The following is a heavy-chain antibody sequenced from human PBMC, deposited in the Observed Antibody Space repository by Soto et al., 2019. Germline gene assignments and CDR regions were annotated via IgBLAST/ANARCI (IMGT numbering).Heavy chain of an antibody. J-gene: IGHJ4*02. V-gene: IGHV1-8*01. D-gene: IGHD3-10*01. CDR3: ARGPHSDRIWFGELIPDPFDY. Sequence: ASVKVSCKASGYTFTSYDINWVRQATGQGLEWMGWMNPNRGNTGYAQKFQGRVTMTRNTSISTAYMELSSLRSEDTAVYYCARGPHSDRIWFGELIPDPFDYWGQGTLVTVSS. CDR2: MNPNRGNT. CDR1: GYTFTSYD.